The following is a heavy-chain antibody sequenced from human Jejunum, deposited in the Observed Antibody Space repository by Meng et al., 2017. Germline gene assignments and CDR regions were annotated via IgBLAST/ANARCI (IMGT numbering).Heavy chain of an antibody. J-gene: IGHJ4*02. D-gene: IGHD3-22*01. CDR1: GGSISSNDYY. V-gene: IGHV4-30-4*01. CDR2: IYYSGST. Sequence: QVQLQESGPGLVKPSQTLSLTCTVSGGSISSNDYYWSWIRQPPGKGLEWIGYIYYSGSTYYSPSLKSRVTISVDTSANQFSLKLNSVTAADTAVYYCARERWEDYESRGFDSWGQGTLVTVSS. CDR3: ARERWEDYESRGFDS.